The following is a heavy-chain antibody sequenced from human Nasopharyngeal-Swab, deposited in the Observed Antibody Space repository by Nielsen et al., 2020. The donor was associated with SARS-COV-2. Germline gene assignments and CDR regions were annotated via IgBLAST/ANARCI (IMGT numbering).Heavy chain of an antibody. J-gene: IGHJ3*02. D-gene: IGHD3-22*01. V-gene: IGHV5-51*01. CDR3: ARRRYYDSSGYYHKSAFDI. CDR1: GYSFTSYW. Sequence: GESLKISCKGSGYSFTSYWLGWVRQMPGKGAEWMGIIYPGDSDPRYSPSFQGQVTISADKSIRTAYLQWSSLKASDTAMYYCARRRYYDSSGYYHKSAFDIWGQGTMVTVSS. CDR2: IYPGDSDP.